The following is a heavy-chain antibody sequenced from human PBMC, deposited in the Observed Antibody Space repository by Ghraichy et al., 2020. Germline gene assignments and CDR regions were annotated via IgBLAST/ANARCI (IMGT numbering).Heavy chain of an antibody. CDR2: IIPILGIA. D-gene: IGHD2-15*01. Sequence: SVKGSCKASVGTFSSYTNSWVRQAPGQGLEWMGRIIPILGIANYAQKFPGRVTITADKSTSTAYMELSSLRSEDTAVYYCARDSKRWVAARRYAFDIWGQGTMVTVSS. V-gene: IGHV1-69*04. CDR3: ARDSKRWVAARRYAFDI. CDR1: VGTFSSYT. J-gene: IGHJ3*02.